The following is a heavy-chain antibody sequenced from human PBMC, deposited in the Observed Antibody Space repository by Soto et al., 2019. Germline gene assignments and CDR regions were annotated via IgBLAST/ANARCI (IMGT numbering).Heavy chain of an antibody. Sequence: PWGSLRLSFVASGFSFSIYWMDWVRQAPGKGLEWVANINQDGSEKHYVDSVKVRFTISRDNAKNSLYLQMSSLTAEDSALYYCPRSLDXWGQVALVPVSX. CDR1: GFSFSIYW. J-gene: IGHJ4*02. CDR3: PRSLDX. V-gene: IGHV3-7*01. CDR2: INQDGSEK.